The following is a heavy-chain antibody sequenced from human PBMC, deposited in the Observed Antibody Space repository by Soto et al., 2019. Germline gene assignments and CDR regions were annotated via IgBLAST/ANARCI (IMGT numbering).Heavy chain of an antibody. CDR1: GGSVSSGSYY. Sequence: SETLSLTCTVSGGSVSSGSYYWSWIRQPPGKGLEWIGYICYSGITNYNPSLKSRVTISVDTSKNQFSLKLSSVTAADTAVYYCARVAGNWFDPWGQGTLVTVSS. D-gene: IGHD6-19*01. V-gene: IGHV4-61*01. CDR2: ICYSGIT. CDR3: ARVAGNWFDP. J-gene: IGHJ5*02.